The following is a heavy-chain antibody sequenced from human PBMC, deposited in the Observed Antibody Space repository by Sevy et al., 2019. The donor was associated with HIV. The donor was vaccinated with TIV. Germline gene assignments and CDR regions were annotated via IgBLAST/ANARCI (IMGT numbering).Heavy chain of an antibody. D-gene: IGHD3-3*01. CDR3: ARWEGVGPTRHRFDY. Sequence: GESLKISCKGSGYDFERFWIGWVRQMPGKGLEWIGIIYPGDSDIKDGPSFKGQVTFSVDKSSSTAYLQWDILKASDTAMYFCARWEGVGPTRHRFDYWGQGTLVTVSS. V-gene: IGHV5-51*01. J-gene: IGHJ4*02. CDR1: GYDFERFW. CDR2: IYPGDSDI.